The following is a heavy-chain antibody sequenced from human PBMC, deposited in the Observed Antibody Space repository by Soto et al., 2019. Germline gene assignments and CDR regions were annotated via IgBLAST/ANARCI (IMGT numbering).Heavy chain of an antibody. Sequence: ASVKVSCKASGYTFTGYYMHWVRQAPGQGLDWMGWINPNIGGTNYAQKFQGCVTMTRDTSISTAYMELSSLRSDDTAVYYCARVGMASHYGMDVWGQGTTVTVSS. CDR3: ARVGMASHYGMDV. V-gene: IGHV1-2*04. J-gene: IGHJ6*02. CDR2: INPNIGGT. CDR1: GYTFTGYY. D-gene: IGHD6-13*01.